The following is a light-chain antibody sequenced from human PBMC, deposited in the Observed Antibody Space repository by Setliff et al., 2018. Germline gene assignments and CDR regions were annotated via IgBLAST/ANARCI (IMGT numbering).Light chain of an antibody. J-gene: IGLJ1*01. Sequence: ALTQPPSVSGAPGQRVTISCTGTSSDIGAGYSVHWYQQLPGAAPKLLIYGNNNRPSGIPDRFSGSKSGTSASLAITGLQAEDEADYYCQSYGGSVSGYVFGSGTKVTVL. V-gene: IGLV1-40*01. CDR3: QSYGGSVSGYV. CDR2: GNN. CDR1: SSDIGAGYS.